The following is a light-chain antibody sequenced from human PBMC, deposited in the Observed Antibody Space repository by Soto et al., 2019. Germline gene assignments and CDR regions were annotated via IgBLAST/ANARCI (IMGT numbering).Light chain of an antibody. V-gene: IGLV2-14*01. J-gene: IGLJ1*01. CDR3: SSYTSSSTLDV. Sequence: QSVLTQPASVSGSPGQSITISCTGTSSEVDGYNYVSWYQQHPGKTPKLMIYEVSNRPSGVSNRFSGSKSGKTASLTISGLQAENEADYYCSSYTSSSTLDVFGTGTKVTVL. CDR2: EVS. CDR1: SSEVDGYNY.